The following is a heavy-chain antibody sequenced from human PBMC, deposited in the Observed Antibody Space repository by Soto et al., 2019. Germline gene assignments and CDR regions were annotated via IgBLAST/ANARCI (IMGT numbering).Heavy chain of an antibody. J-gene: IGHJ4*02. Sequence: EFLTTPFGCSGYNFSNLWVGLVRQLPGQGLEWMGIIYPGDHETRYSPSFHGKVTISAEKSINNAYLQWNSLEATDSAFYFCARSPRRSPYFDHWGQGALVTVSS. V-gene: IGHV5-51*01. CDR3: ARSPRRSPYFDH. CDR2: IYPGDHET. CDR1: GYNFSNLW.